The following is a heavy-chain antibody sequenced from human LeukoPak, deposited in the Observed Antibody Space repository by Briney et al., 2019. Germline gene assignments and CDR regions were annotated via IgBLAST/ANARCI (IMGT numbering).Heavy chain of an antibody. CDR3: ARKKGTSGSFDI. CDR2: IIPIFDTT. V-gene: IGHV1-69*01. J-gene: IGHJ3*02. CDR1: GGTFSTSA. D-gene: IGHD3-22*01. Sequence: GSSVKVSCTASGGTFSTSAISWLRQAPGQGFEWVGGIIPIFDTTRYAQKFQGRVTITAAESTSTFYMELSSLRSDDTAMYFCARKKGTSGSFDIWGQGTVVTVSS.